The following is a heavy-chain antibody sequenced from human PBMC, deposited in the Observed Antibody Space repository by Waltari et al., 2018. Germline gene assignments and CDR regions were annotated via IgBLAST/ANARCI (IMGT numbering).Heavy chain of an antibody. V-gene: IGHV3-23*01. CDR2: LNGHGASR. J-gene: IGHJ4*02. D-gene: IGHD1-1*01. CDR3: ARTKASTRELYFFDY. CDR1: GFTFGTYA. Sequence: EVQLLESGGSLVQPGGSLRLSCLASGFTFGTYAMSWVGQAPGIGLEWVSGLNGHGASRYYADSVQGRFIISRDNSENTLYLQMNSLRAEDTAIYYCARTKASTRELYFFDYWGQGTVVTVSS.